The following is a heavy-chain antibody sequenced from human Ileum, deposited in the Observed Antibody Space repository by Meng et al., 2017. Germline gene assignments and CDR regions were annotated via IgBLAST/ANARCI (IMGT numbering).Heavy chain of an antibody. CDR2: ISAGGGGR. D-gene: IGHD2-21*02. J-gene: IGHJ4*02. Sequence: GGSLRLSCEGSGFTFSSYAMGWVRQAPGKRLEWVSVISAGGGGRYYTDSVKGRFTISRDNSKNTLFLQMNSLRAEDTATYYCARFAHYGGDCPYDYWGQGTLVTVSS. CDR1: GFTFSSYA. V-gene: IGHV3-23*01. CDR3: ARFAHYGGDCPYDY.